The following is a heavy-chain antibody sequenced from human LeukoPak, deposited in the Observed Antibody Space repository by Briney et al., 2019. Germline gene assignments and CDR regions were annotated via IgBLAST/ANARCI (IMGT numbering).Heavy chain of an antibody. CDR3: AREVGVGASGY. Sequence: GGSLRLSCAASGFTFSSYWMHWVRQAPGKGLVWVSRISSDGSSTSYADSVKGRFTISRDNAKNTLYLQMDSLRAEGTAVYYCAREVGVGASGYWGQGTLVTVSS. J-gene: IGHJ4*02. CDR2: ISSDGSST. D-gene: IGHD1-26*01. V-gene: IGHV3-74*01. CDR1: GFTFSSYW.